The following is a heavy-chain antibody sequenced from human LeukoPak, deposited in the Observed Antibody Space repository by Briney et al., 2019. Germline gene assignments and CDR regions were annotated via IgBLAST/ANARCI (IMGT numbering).Heavy chain of an antibody. D-gene: IGHD1-14*01. V-gene: IGHV3-7*01. Sequence: PGGSLRLSCAASGFTFSTYWINWARQAPGKGLEWVGNINPDGSETYYVDSGKGRFIISRDNAKNSLYLQMNSLKTEDTAVYYCFGIFWGQGTLVTVSS. CDR1: GFTFSTYW. J-gene: IGHJ4*02. CDR2: INPDGSET. CDR3: FGIF.